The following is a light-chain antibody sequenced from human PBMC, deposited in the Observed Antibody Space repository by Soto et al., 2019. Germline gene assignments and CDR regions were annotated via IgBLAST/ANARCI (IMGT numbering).Light chain of an antibody. CDR2: GAS. J-gene: IGKJ1*01. CDR1: QSVTTN. CDR3: QQYGNLLWT. V-gene: IGKV3-20*01. Sequence: EIVLTQSPATLSVTPGERATLSCRASQSVTTNMAWYQQKPGQAPRLLIYGASIRATGIPDRFSGSGSGTDFTLTISRLESEDFAVYYCQQYGNLLWTFGQGTKVDI.